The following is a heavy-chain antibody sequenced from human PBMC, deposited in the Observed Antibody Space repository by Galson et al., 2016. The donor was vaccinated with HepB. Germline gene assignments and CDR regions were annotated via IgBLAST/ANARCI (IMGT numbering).Heavy chain of an antibody. J-gene: IGHJ6*02. V-gene: IGHV3-23*01. D-gene: IGHD3-16*01. CDR1: GFIFNNFT. Sequence: SLRLSCAASGFIFNNFTMTWVRQVPGKGLEWVSSLGGSGGTTYYADTVKGRFAISSDNSRSLMYLEMTGLSADDAAVYYCARPLLPESRVATFKLRRRSHFSGMDVWGRGTTVTVSS. CDR3: ARPLLPESRVATFKLRRRSHFSGMDV. CDR2: LGGSGGTT.